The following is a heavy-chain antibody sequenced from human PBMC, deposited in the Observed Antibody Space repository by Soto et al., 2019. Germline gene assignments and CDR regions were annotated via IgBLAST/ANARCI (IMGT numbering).Heavy chain of an antibody. V-gene: IGHV1-18*01. CDR3: ARDQQRSSCWPPHGAFDI. J-gene: IGHJ3*02. CDR1: GYTFTSYG. Sequence: ASVKVACKASGYTFTSYGISWVRQAPGQGLEWMGWISAYNGNTNYAQKLQGRVTMTTDTSTSTAYMELRSLRSDDTAVYYCARDQQRSSCWPPHGAFDIWGQGTMVTVSS. D-gene: IGHD6-19*01. CDR2: ISAYNGNT.